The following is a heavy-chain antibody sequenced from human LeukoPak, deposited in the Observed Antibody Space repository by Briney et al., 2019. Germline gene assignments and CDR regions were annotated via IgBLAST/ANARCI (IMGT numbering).Heavy chain of an antibody. CDR2: IIPIFGTA. CDR1: GGTFSSYA. D-gene: IGHD6-13*01. J-gene: IGHJ5*02. V-gene: IGHV1-69*05. CDR3: AGDCSSWLEGFHFGP. Sequence: GSSVKVSCKASGGTFSSYAISWVRQAPGQGLEWMGGIIPIFGTANYAQKFQGRVTITTDESTSTAYMELSSLRSEDTAVYYCAGDCSSWLEGFHFGPLGQGTLVTVSS.